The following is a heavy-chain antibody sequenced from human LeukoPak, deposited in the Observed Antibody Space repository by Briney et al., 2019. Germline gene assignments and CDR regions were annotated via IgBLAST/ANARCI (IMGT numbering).Heavy chain of an antibody. V-gene: IGHV3-66*01. D-gene: IGHD6-25*01. CDR3: ARVRSGEYFDY. CDR1: GFIVSSNY. CDR2: IYTGGST. Sequence: GGSLRLSCAASGFIVSSNYMSWVRQATGKGLEWVSVIYTGGSTYYADSVKGGFTISRDNSKDTLYLQMNSLRAEDTAVYYCARVRSGEYFDYWGQGTLVTVSS. J-gene: IGHJ4*02.